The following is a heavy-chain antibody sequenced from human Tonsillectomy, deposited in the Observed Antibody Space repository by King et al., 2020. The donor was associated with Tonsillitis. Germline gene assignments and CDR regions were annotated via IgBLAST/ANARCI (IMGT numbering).Heavy chain of an antibody. J-gene: IGHJ3*02. CDR3: ARGVRYFRYAFDI. V-gene: IGHV4-30-2*01. CDR2: IYYSGST. Sequence: QLQESGSGLVKPSQTLSLTCAVSGGSISSGGYSWTWIRQPPGKGLEWIGYIYYSGSTYYDPSLKRRVTISVDMSKNQFSLKLSSVTAADTAVYYCARGVRYFRYAFDIWGQGTMVTVSS. CDR1: GGSISSGGYS. D-gene: IGHD3-9*01.